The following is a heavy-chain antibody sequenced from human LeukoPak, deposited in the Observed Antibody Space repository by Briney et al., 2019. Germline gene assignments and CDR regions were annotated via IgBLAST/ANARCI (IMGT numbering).Heavy chain of an antibody. Sequence: SETLSLTCTVSGGSISNDTYYWGWIRHPPGKGLEWIGSVFYSGSSYYNPSLKSRLSTSVDKSKNQFSLKLSSVTAADTAVYYCARHPGVRGVSWFDPWGQGTLVTVSS. V-gene: IGHV4-39*07. J-gene: IGHJ5*02. D-gene: IGHD3-10*01. CDR1: GGSISNDTYY. CDR2: VFYSGSS. CDR3: ARHPGVRGVSWFDP.